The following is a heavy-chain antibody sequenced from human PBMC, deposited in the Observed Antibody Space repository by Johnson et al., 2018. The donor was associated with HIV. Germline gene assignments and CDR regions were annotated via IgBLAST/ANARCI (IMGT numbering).Heavy chain of an antibody. CDR3: ARDEYPLRAAAWKSAFDI. Sequence: VQLVESGGGLVQPGGSLRLSCAASGFTVMSHYMTWVRQAPGKGLEWVSVIYDGDTTYYTDSVKGRFTISRDNAKNSLYLQMNSLRAEDTAVYYCARDEYPLRAAAWKSAFDIWGQGTMVTVSS. V-gene: IGHV3-66*01. CDR2: IYDGDTT. J-gene: IGHJ3*02. D-gene: IGHD6-13*01. CDR1: GFTVMSHY.